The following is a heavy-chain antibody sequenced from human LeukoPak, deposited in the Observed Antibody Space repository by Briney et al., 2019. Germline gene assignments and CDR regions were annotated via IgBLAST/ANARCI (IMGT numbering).Heavy chain of an antibody. CDR2: ISGDGGST. V-gene: IGHV3-43*02. J-gene: IGHJ6*02. CDR1: GFTFDDYA. CDR3: AKESGIYYYYGMDV. D-gene: IGHD1-14*01. Sequence: PGGSLRLSCAASGFTFDDYAMHWVHQAPGKGLEWVSLISGDGGSTYYADSVKGRFTISRDNSKNSLYLQMNSLRTEDTALYYCAKESGIYYYYGMDVWGQGTTVTVSS.